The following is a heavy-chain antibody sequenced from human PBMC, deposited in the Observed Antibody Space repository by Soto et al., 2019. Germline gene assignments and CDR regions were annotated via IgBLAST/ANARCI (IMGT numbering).Heavy chain of an antibody. D-gene: IGHD1-7*01. CDR3: ARYNWNYRGNFDL. Sequence: SETLSLTCTVSGGSISSSSYYWGWIRQPPGKGLEWIGSISSSGSTYYKPSLKSRVAMSVDTSKNQFSIKLTSVTAADTAVYYGARYNWNYRGNFDLWGQGILVTVSS. CDR1: GGSISSSSYY. J-gene: IGHJ4*02. CDR2: ISSSGST. V-gene: IGHV4-39*01.